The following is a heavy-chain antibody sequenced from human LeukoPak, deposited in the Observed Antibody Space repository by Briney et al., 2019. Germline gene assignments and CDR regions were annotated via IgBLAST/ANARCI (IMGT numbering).Heavy chain of an antibody. V-gene: IGHV3-9*01. Sequence: GRSLRLSCAASGXXFDDYAMHWVRQAPGKGLEWVSGISWNSGSIGYADSVKGRFTISRDNAKNSLYLQMNSLRAEDTALYYCAKDSSIAVAGVVSWGQGTLVTVSS. CDR1: GXXFDDYA. J-gene: IGHJ5*02. CDR3: AKDSSIAVAGVVS. CDR2: ISWNSGSI. D-gene: IGHD6-19*01.